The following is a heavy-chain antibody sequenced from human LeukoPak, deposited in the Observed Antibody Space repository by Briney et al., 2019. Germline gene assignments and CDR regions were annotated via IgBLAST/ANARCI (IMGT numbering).Heavy chain of an antibody. Sequence: GASVKVSCKASGYTFSSYGISWVRQAPGQGLEWMGWISASTGNTNYRQKLQGRVTMTTDTSTSTAYMDLRSLRSDDTAIYYCARDSPDGSGTYYNDSPDYWGQGTLVTVSS. CDR3: ARDSPDGSGTYYNDSPDY. J-gene: IGHJ4*02. CDR2: ISASTGNT. CDR1: GYTFSSYG. D-gene: IGHD3-10*01. V-gene: IGHV1-18*01.